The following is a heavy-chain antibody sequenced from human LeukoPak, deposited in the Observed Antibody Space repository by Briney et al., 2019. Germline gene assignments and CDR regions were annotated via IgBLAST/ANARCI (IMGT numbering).Heavy chain of an antibody. CDR1: GGSISSSNW. J-gene: IGHJ4*02. CDR3: ASSEYYYDSSGYYHSSGSIDY. CDR2: IYHSGST. V-gene: IGHV4-4*02. Sequence: SGTLSLTCAVSGGSISSSNWWSWVRQPPGKGLEWIGEIYHSGSTNYNPSLKSRVTTSVDKSKNQFSLKLSSVTAADTAVYYCASSEYYYDSSGYYHSSGSIDYWGQGTLVAVSS. D-gene: IGHD3-22*01.